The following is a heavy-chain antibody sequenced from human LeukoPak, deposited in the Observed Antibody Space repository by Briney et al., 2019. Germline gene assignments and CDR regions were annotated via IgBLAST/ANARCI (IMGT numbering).Heavy chain of an antibody. J-gene: IGHJ4*02. V-gene: IGHV4-34*01. Sequence: TSETLSLTCAVYGGSFSGYYWSWIRQPPGKGLEWIGEINHSGSANYNPSLKSRVTLSIDKSKNQFSLNLSSVTAADTAVYYCARARRDSGYYKVGYWGQGTLVTVSS. CDR3: ARARRDSGYYKVGY. CDR2: INHSGSA. CDR1: GGSFSGYY. D-gene: IGHD3-3*01.